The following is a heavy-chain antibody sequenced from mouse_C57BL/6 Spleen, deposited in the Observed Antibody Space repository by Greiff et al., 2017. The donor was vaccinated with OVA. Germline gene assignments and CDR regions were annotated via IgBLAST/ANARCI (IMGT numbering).Heavy chain of an antibody. J-gene: IGHJ1*03. CDR1: GFTFSSYG. CDR2: ISSGGSYT. CDR3: ARRGYGSSYDWYLDL. D-gene: IGHD1-1*01. Sequence: VQLQQSGGDLVKPGGSLKLSCAASGFTFSSYGMSWVRQTPDKRLEWVATISSGGSYTYYPDSVKGRFTISRDHAKNTLYLQMSSLKSEDTAMYYCARRGYGSSYDWYLDLWGTGTTVTVSS. V-gene: IGHV5-6*01.